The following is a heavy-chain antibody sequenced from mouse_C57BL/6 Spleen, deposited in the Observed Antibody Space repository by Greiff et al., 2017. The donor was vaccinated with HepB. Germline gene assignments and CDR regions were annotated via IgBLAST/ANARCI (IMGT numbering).Heavy chain of an antibody. J-gene: IGHJ2*01. V-gene: IGHV5-9-1*02. D-gene: IGHD2-5*01. CDR1: GFTFSSYA. Sequence: EVKVVESGEGLVKPGGSLKLSCAASGFTFSSYAMSWVRQTPEKRLEWVAYISSGGDYIYYADTVKGRFTISRDNARNTLYLQMSSLKSEDTAMYYCTRGYYSNYEAYFDYWGQGTTLTVSS. CDR2: ISSGGDYI. CDR3: TRGYYSNYEAYFDY.